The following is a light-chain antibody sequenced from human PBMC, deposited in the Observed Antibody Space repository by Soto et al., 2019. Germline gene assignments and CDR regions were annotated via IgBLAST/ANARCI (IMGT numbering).Light chain of an antibody. J-gene: IGKJ1*01. V-gene: IGKV1-5*03. Sequence: DIQMTQSPSTLSASVEYRVTITCRASQSICDFLAWYQQKPGEAPKLLIYKASYLESGVPSRFSGSGSGTEFTLTISRLQPDDLATYYCQHYSAFSVTFGQGTKVEIK. CDR3: QHYSAFSVT. CDR1: QSICDF. CDR2: KAS.